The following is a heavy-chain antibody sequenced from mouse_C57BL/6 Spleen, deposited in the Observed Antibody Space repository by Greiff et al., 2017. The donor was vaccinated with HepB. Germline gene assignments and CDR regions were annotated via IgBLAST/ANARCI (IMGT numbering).Heavy chain of an antibody. V-gene: IGHV1-50*01. J-gene: IGHJ3*01. D-gene: IGHD2-2*01. CDR2: IAPSDSYT. CDR3: ARWGLRRGTWCAY. CDR1: GYTFTSYW. Sequence: VQLQESGAALVKPGASVKLSCKASGYTFTSYWMQWVKQRPGQGLEWIGEIAPSDSYTNYNQKVKGQATLTVDTSSSPAYMQLSSLTSEDSAVYYCARWGLRRGTWCAYWGQGTLVTVSA.